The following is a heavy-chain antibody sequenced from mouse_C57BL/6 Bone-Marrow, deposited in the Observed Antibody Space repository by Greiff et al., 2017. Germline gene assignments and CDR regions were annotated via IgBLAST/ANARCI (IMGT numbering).Heavy chain of an antibody. Sequence: EVQVVESGGGLVQPGGSLKLSCAASGFTFSDYGMAWVRQAPRKGPEWVAFISNLAYSIYYADTVTGRFTISRENAKNTQYLEMSSLRSEDTAMYDCARHSPNYYGAFDVWGTGTTVTVSS. CDR3: ARHSPNYYGAFDV. V-gene: IGHV5-15*01. D-gene: IGHD1-1*01. CDR1: GFTFSDYG. J-gene: IGHJ1*03. CDR2: ISNLAYSI.